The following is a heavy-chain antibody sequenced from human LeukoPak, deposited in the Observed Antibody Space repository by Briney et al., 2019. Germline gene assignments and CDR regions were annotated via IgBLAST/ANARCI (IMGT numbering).Heavy chain of an antibody. D-gene: IGHD4-23*01. CDR2: IIPILGIA. CDR1: GGTFSSYA. J-gene: IGHJ6*03. Sequence: GASVKVSCKASGGTFSSYAISWVRQAPGQGLEWMGRIIPILGIANYAQKFQGRVTITADESTRTAYMELSSLRSEDTAIYYCARDRVPSTEVTLFYYYLDVWGKGTTVTVSS. V-gene: IGHV1-69*04. CDR3: ARDRVPSTEVTLFYYYLDV.